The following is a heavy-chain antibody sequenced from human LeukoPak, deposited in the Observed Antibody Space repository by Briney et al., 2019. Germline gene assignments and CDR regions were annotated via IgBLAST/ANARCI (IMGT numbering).Heavy chain of an antibody. CDR3: AKAIAVAGSYYYGMDV. V-gene: IGHV3-9*01. CDR2: ISWNSGSI. CDR1: GFTFDDYA. J-gene: IGHJ6*02. Sequence: GRSLRLSCAASGFTFDDYAMHWVRQAPGKGLEWVSGISWNSGSIGYADSVKGRFTISRDNAKNSLYLQMNSLRAEDTALYYCAKAIAVAGSYYYGMDVWGQGTTVTVS. D-gene: IGHD6-19*01.